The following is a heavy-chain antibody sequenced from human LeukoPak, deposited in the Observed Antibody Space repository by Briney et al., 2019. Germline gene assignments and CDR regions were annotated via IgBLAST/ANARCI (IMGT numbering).Heavy chain of an antibody. CDR1: GISFSDSY. J-gene: IGHJ4*02. Sequence: GGSLRLSCVVSGISFSDSYRTWIRQTPGKGLEWLAYISGSGSDICYADSVKGRFTISRDNAKNSVYLQMNSLRAEDTAVYYCAKVPSRIVGATAPFDYWGQGTLVTVSS. CDR3: AKVPSRIVGATAPFDY. V-gene: IGHV3-11*04. CDR2: ISGSGSDI. D-gene: IGHD1-26*01.